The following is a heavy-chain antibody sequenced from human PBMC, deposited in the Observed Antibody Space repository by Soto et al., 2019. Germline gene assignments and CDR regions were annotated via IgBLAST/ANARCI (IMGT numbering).Heavy chain of an antibody. CDR3: ARGRYGDY. CDR2: ISAHNGNT. CDR1: GYDFTTYG. D-gene: IGHD1-1*01. J-gene: IGHJ4*02. V-gene: IGHV1-18*01. Sequence: QVHLVQSGAEVKKPGASVKVSCKVSGYDFTTYGITWVRQAPGQGLEWMAWISAHNGNTDYAQKLQGRVTVTRDTATSTAYMELMSLRSDDTAMYYCARGRYGDYWGQGALVTVSS.